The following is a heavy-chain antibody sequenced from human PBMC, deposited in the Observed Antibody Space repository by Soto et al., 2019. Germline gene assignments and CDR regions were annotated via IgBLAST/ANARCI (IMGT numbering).Heavy chain of an antibody. J-gene: IGHJ4*02. Sequence: PGESLKISCKGSGYNFAGYWIAWVRHMPGKGLELIGIIYPSDSDTRYSPSFQGQVTISADKSISSAYLQWSSLRASDTDMYYCARGGVSTRTFDYWGQGTPVTVSS. V-gene: IGHV5-51*01. CDR2: IYPSDSDT. CDR3: ARGGVSTRTFDY. D-gene: IGHD3-3*01. CDR1: GYNFAGYW.